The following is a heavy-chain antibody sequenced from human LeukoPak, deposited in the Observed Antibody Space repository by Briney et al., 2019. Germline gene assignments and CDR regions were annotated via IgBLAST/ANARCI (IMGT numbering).Heavy chain of an antibody. CDR2: ISSSGSTI. CDR3: ARGASYYYDSSGYQDY. J-gene: IGHJ4*02. Sequence: GGSLRLSCAASGFTFSDYYMSWIRQAPGKGLEWVSYISSSGSTIYYADSVKGRFTISRDNAKNSLYLQMNSLRAEDTAVYYCARGASYYYDSSGYQDYWGQGTLVTVSS. CDR1: GFTFSDYY. V-gene: IGHV3-11*01. D-gene: IGHD3-22*01.